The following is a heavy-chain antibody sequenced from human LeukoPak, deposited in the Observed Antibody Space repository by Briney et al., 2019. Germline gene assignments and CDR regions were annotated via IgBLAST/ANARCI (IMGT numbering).Heavy chain of an antibody. V-gene: IGHV3-23*01. J-gene: IGHJ4*02. CDR2: ISGTYTST. CDR3: AKGHSSSWSIFDY. D-gene: IGHD6-13*01. Sequence: GGSLRLSCAASGFTFNIFGMSWVRQAPGKGLEWVSSISGTYTSTYYADSVKGRCTISRDNSKNTLYLQMNSLRADDTAVYHCAKGHSSSWSIFDYWGQGTLVTVSS. CDR1: GFTFNIFG.